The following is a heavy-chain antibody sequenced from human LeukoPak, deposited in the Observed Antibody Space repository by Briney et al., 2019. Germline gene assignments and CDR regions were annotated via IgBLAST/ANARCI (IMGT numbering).Heavy chain of an antibody. CDR3: ARDAIENYDFWSGSYYYFDY. D-gene: IGHD3-3*01. J-gene: IGHJ4*02. V-gene: IGHV1-46*01. CDR2: INPSGGST. Sequence: ASVKVSCKSSGYTFTSYYIHWVRQAPGQGLEWMGIINPSGGSTTYAQGFQGRVTMTRDTSTTTVYMELSSLRSEGTAVYYCARDAIENYDFWSGSYYYFDYWGQGTLVTVSS. CDR1: GYTFTSYY.